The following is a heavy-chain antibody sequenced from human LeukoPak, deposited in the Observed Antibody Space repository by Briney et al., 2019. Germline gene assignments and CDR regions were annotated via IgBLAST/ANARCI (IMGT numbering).Heavy chain of an antibody. J-gene: IGHJ5*02. CDR1: GGTFSSCT. V-gene: IGHV1-69*04. D-gene: IGHD2-2*02. Sequence: GSSVKVSCKASGGTFSSCTISWVRQAPGQGLEWMGRIIPILGIANYAQKFQGRVTITADKSTSTAYMELSSLRSEDTAVYYCAREEEIVVVPAAIWFDPWGQGTLLTVPS. CDR2: IIPILGIA. CDR3: AREEEIVVVPAAIWFDP.